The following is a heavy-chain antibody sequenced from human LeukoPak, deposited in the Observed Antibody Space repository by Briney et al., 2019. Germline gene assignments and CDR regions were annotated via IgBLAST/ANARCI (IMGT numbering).Heavy chain of an antibody. V-gene: IGHV3-23*01. Sequence: GGSLRLSCAASGFTFSSYAMSWVRQAPGKGLEWVSSIYTGGSTYYADAVKGRFTISRDNSKNTVNLQMNSLRAEDTAVYYCARDQASSSSSPYWGQGTLVTVSS. CDR1: GFTFSSYA. D-gene: IGHD2-2*01. J-gene: IGHJ4*02. CDR3: ARDQASSSSSPY. CDR2: IYTGGST.